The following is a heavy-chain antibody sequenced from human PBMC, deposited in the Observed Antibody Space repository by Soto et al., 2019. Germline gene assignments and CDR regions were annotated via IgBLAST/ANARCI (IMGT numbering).Heavy chain of an antibody. CDR2: ISGSGGST. V-gene: IGHV3-23*01. Sequence: EVQLLESGGGLVQPGGSLRLSCAASGFTFSSYAMSWVRQAPGKGLEWVSAISGSGGSTYYADSVKGRFTISRDNSKNTRYLQMNSLRAEDTAVYYCAKRIPYNWNDSHLGMDVWGQGTTVTVSS. D-gene: IGHD1-1*01. CDR1: GFTFSSYA. CDR3: AKRIPYNWNDSHLGMDV. J-gene: IGHJ6*02.